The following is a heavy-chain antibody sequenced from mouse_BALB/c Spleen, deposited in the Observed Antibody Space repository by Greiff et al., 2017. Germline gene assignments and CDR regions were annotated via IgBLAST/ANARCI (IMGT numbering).Heavy chain of an antibody. Sequence: EVNVVESGGGLVKPGGSLKLSCAASGFTFSSYAMSWVRQTPEKRLEWVASISSGGSTYYPDSVKGRFTISRDNARNILYLQMSSLRSEDTAMYYCARGGAYYRYFDYWGQGTTLTVSS. CDR2: ISSGGST. J-gene: IGHJ2*01. CDR1: GFTFSSYA. CDR3: ARGGAYYRYFDY. V-gene: IGHV5-6-5*01. D-gene: IGHD2-14*01.